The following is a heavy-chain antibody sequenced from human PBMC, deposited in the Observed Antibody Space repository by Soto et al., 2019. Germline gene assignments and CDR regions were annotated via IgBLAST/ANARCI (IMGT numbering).Heavy chain of an antibody. V-gene: IGHV3-23*01. J-gene: IGHJ4*02. D-gene: IGHD1-26*01. Sequence: GGSPRLSWAASGFTFTSYAMSWVRLTPGKGLEWVSAISGSGSNTFYADSVRGRFTISRDNSKNTVFLQMNNLRAEDTAVYFCARDRATFDYRGPGTRGTLSS. CDR2: ISGSGSNT. CDR3: ARDRATFDY. CDR1: GFTFTSYA.